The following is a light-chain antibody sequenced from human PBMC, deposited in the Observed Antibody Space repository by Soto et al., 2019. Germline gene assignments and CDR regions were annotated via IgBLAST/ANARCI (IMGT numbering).Light chain of an antibody. CDR3: QQYSNWPPAIT. CDR2: GSS. V-gene: IGKV3-15*01. CDR1: ETISTN. Sequence: EIVLTQSPATLSVSPGERATLSRRATETISTNLAWFQRKPGQPPRLLIYGSSTRATGVPDRFSGSGSGTEFTLIISSLQSEDVALYYCQQYSNWPPAITFGQGTRLEIK. J-gene: IGKJ5*01.